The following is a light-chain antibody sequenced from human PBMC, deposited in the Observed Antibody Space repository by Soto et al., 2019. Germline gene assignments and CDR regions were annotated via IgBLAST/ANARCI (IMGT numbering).Light chain of an antibody. V-gene: IGKV1-9*01. CDR1: QGISSD. Sequence: IQFTPSPSFLPASVGDRFTISCPASQGISSDLAWYQQSQGKXPKXXIYAVSTLQNGVPSTFSGSGSGTELTITISSLQPEDFETYYCQQSYSTPLTFGGGTKVDIK. J-gene: IGKJ4*01. CDR3: QQSYSTPLT. CDR2: AVS.